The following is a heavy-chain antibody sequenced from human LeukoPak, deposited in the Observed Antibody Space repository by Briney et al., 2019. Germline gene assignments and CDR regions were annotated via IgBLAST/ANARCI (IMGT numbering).Heavy chain of an antibody. J-gene: IGHJ4*02. CDR3: AREKSSGWYGGDFDY. D-gene: IGHD6-19*01. V-gene: IGHV4-59*01. CDR1: GRSISSYY. Sequence: SETLSLTCTVSGRSISSYYWSWIRQPPGKGLEWIGYIFYSGSTNYNPSLKSRVTISVDTSKSQFSLNLSSVTAADTAVYYCAREKSSGWYGGDFDYWGQGTLVTVSS. CDR2: IFYSGST.